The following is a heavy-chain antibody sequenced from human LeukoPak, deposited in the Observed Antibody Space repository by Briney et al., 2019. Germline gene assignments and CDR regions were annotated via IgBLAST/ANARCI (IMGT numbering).Heavy chain of an antibody. V-gene: IGHV1-8*01. Sequence: GASVKVSCKASGYTFTSYDINWVRQATGQGLEWMGWMNPNSGNTGYAQKFQGRVTMTRNTSISTAYMELSSLRSEDTAVYYCARQAYGDYGGRFYYFDYWGQGTLVTVSS. CDR3: ARQAYGDYGGRFYYFDY. CDR1: GYTFTSYD. J-gene: IGHJ4*02. CDR2: MNPNSGNT. D-gene: IGHD4-17*01.